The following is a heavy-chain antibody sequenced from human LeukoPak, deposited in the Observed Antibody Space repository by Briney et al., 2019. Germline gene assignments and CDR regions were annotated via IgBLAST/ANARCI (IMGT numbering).Heavy chain of an antibody. CDR2: IDSSGIT. V-gene: IGHV4-61*02. CDR1: GGSISSRIYY. J-gene: IGHJ5*02. CDR3: ARDMITPPYNWFDP. D-gene: IGHD3-16*01. Sequence: SQTLSLTCTVSGGSISSRIYYWSWIRQPAGKGLEWIGRIDSSGITNYNPSLKSRVTISIDTSKNQFSLNLSSVTAADTAPYYCARDMITPPYNWFDPWGQGTLVTVSS.